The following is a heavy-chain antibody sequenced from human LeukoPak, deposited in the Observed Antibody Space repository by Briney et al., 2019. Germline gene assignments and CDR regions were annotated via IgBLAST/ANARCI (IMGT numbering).Heavy chain of an antibody. D-gene: IGHD6-13*01. CDR1: GFTFSSYS. J-gene: IGHJ6*02. V-gene: IGHV3-21*01. CDR3: ARFIAAAVYGMDV. CDR2: ISSSSSYI. Sequence: GGSLRLSCAASGFTFSSYSMNWVRQAPGKGLEWVSSISSSSSYIYYADSVKGRFTISRDNAKNSLYLQMNSLRAEDTAVYYCARFIAAAVYGMDVWGQGTTVTVSS.